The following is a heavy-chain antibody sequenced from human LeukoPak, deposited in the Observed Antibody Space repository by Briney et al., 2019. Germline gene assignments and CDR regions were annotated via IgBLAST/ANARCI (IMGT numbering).Heavy chain of an antibody. CDR2: IYHSGST. CDR1: GGSISSSHW. V-gene: IGHV4-4*02. CDR3: ARDPLYCSSTSCYSAQWWFDP. Sequence: PSSTLSLTCAVSGGSISSSHWWSWVRQPPGKGLEWIGEIYHSGSTNYNPSLKSRVTISVDKSKNQFSLKLSSVTAADTAVYYCARDPLYCSSTSCYSAQWWFDPWGQGTLVTVSS. D-gene: IGHD2-2*01. J-gene: IGHJ5*02.